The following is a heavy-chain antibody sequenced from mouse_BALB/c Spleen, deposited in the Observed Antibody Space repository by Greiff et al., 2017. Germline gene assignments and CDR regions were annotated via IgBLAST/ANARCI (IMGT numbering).Heavy chain of an antibody. J-gene: IGHJ4*01. V-gene: IGHV5-4*02. CDR2: ISDGGSYT. CDR1: GFTFSDYY. Sequence: VESGGGLVKPGGSLKLSCAASGFTFSDYYMYWVRQTPEKRLEWVATISDGGSYTYYPDSVKGRFTISRDNAKNNLYLQMSSLKSEDTAMYYCARDGEMITTAYAMDYWGQGTSVTVSS. CDR3: ARDGEMITTAYAMDY. D-gene: IGHD2-4*01.